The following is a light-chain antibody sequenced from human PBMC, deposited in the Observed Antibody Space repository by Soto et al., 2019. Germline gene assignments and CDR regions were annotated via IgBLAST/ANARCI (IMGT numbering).Light chain of an antibody. CDR3: QQYNDWPLT. CDR1: QSVNSN. Sequence: EIVMTQSPATLPVSPGERATLSCRASQSVNSNLAWYQQKPGQTPRLLIYGASTRATGIPARFSGSGSGTEFTLSISSLQSEDFAVYYCQQYNDWPLTFGGGTEVEIK. J-gene: IGKJ4*01. CDR2: GAS. V-gene: IGKV3-15*01.